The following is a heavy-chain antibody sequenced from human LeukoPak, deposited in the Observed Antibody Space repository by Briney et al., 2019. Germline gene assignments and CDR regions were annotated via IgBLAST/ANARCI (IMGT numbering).Heavy chain of an antibody. CDR1: GFTFSSYD. CDR3: ARATYYGPSFDY. J-gene: IGHJ4*02. Sequence: RGSLRLSCAASGFTFSSYDMHWVRQAAGKGLEWVSGIAAAGDTYYPGSVKGRFTISRENAKKSLYLRMNSLRAEDTAVYYCARATYYGPSFDYWGQGTLVTVSS. CDR2: IAAAGDT. V-gene: IGHV3-13*01. D-gene: IGHD3-10*01.